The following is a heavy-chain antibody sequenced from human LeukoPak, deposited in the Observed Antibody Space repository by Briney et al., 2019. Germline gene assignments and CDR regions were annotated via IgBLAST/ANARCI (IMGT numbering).Heavy chain of an antibody. CDR3: ARHPSSTTVYYFDF. CDR1: GGSISSYY. Sequence: SETLSLTCTVSGGSISSYYWSWIRQPPGKGLEWIGYIYYSGSTNYNPSLKSRVTISVDTSKNRFSLKLSSVTAADTAVYYCARHPSSTTVYYFDFWGQGTLVTVSS. J-gene: IGHJ4*02. V-gene: IGHV4-59*01. CDR2: IYYSGST. D-gene: IGHD4-17*01.